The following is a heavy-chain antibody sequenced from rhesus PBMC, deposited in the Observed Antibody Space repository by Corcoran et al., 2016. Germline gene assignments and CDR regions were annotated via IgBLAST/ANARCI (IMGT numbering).Heavy chain of an antibody. CDR1: GFTLSSYG. Sequence: EVQLVESGGGLVQPGGSLRLSCAASGFTLSSYGMHWVRQAPGKGLEWVAVLWYDGRTNYYADSMKDRFTISRSNSKNMLYLQMNNLRAADTAVYYCAKQKGIQWVQYFDYWGQGVLVTVSS. CDR2: LWYDGRTN. D-gene: IGHD5-42*01. CDR3: AKQKGIQWVQYFDY. V-gene: IGHV3-54*02. J-gene: IGHJ4*01.